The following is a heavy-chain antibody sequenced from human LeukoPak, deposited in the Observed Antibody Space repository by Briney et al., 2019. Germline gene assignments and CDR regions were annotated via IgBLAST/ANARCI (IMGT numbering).Heavy chain of an antibody. V-gene: IGHV3-23*01. Sequence: GGSLRLSCAASGFTFSIYEMNWVRQAPGKGLEWVSAISGSDPGTYYADSVKGRFTISRVNSRNTLYLQMNRLRVEDTAVYYCAKGSRGSCRGAYCYSFDNWGQGAVVTVSS. CDR3: AKGSRGSCRGAYCYSFDN. CDR2: ISGSDPGT. CDR1: GFTFSIYE. J-gene: IGHJ4*02. D-gene: IGHD2-21*02.